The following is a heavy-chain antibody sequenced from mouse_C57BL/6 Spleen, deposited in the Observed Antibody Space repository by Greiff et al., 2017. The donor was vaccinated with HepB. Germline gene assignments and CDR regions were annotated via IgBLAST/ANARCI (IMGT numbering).Heavy chain of an antibody. V-gene: IGHV1-82*01. CDR2: IYPGDGDT. J-gene: IGHJ4*01. Sequence: VQLQQSGPELVKPGASVKISCKASGYAFSSSWMNWVKQRPGKGLEWIGRIYPGDGDTNYNGKFKGKATLTADKSSSTAYMQLSSLTSEDSAVSLCARGSNYDYYAMDYLGQGTSVTVSS. CDR3: ARGSNYDYYAMDY. CDR1: GYAFSSSW. D-gene: IGHD2-5*01.